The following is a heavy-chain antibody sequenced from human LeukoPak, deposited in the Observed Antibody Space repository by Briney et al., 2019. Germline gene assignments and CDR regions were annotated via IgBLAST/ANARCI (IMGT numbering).Heavy chain of an antibody. Sequence: KPGGSLRLSCAASGFTFSRCAMTWVRQAPGKGLEWVATIKEDGSEKQYVDSVKGRFTISRDNAKGSLYLQMNSLRVEDMAVYYCARGSGWFLYWGQGTLVTVSS. J-gene: IGHJ4*02. CDR2: IKEDGSEK. CDR3: ARGSGWFLY. D-gene: IGHD6-19*01. CDR1: GFTFSRCA. V-gene: IGHV3-7*04.